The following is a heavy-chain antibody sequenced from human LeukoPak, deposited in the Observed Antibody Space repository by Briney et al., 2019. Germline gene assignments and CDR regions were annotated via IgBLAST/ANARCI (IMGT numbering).Heavy chain of an antibody. D-gene: IGHD3-10*02. CDR1: GFTFSNFA. V-gene: IGHV3-48*03. CDR3: AELGITMIGGV. Sequence: GGSLRLSCAASGFTFSNFAMHWVRQAPGKGLEWVSYISSSGSTIYYADSVKGRFTISRDNAKNSLYLQMNSLRAEDTAVYYCAELGITMIGGVWGKGTTVTISS. J-gene: IGHJ6*04. CDR2: ISSSGSTI.